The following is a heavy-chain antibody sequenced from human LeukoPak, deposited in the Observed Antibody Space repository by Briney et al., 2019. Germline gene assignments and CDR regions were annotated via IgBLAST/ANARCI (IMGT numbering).Heavy chain of an antibody. CDR1: GFTFSSYA. Sequence: GGSLRLSCAASGFTFSSYAMSRVRQAPGKGLDWVSGISGSGSSTSYADSVKGRFTISRDNSKSTLYLQMNSLRAEDTAVYYCARAASRYVVYYMDVWGKGTTVTVSS. J-gene: IGHJ6*03. CDR3: ARAASRYVVYYMDV. D-gene: IGHD2-2*01. V-gene: IGHV3-23*01. CDR2: ISGSGSST.